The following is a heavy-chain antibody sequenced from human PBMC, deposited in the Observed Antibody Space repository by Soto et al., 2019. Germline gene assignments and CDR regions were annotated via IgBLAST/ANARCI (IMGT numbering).Heavy chain of an antibody. CDR1: GFTFSSYS. CDR2: ISGSGGST. V-gene: IGHV3-23*01. CDR3: ALNPSVAGSGGYFQH. J-gene: IGHJ1*01. Sequence: HPGGSLXLSFAASGFTFSSYSMSWVRQAPGKGLEWVSAISGSGGSTYYADSVKGRFTISRDNSKNTLYLQMNSLRAEDTAVYYCALNPSVAGSGGYFQHWGQGTLVTVSS. D-gene: IGHD6-19*01.